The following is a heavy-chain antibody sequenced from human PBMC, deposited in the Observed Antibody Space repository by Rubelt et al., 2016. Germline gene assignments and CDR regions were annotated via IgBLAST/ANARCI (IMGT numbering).Heavy chain of an antibody. D-gene: IGHD6-19*01. V-gene: IGHV1-2*02. CDR1: TFTGYY. Sequence: TFTGYYMHWVRQAPGQGLEWMGWINPNSGGTNYAQKFQGRVTMTRDTSISTAYMELSSLRSEDTAVYYCARDWSSGWYRDWGQGTLVTVSS. CDR3: ARDWSSGWYRD. J-gene: IGHJ4*02. CDR2: INPNSGGT.